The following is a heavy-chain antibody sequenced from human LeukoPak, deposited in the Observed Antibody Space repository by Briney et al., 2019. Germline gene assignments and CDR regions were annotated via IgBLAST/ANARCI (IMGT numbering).Heavy chain of an antibody. CDR3: ARDSPPVTIFGVVTSKPKAPYYYYYGMDV. CDR1: GFTFSSYW. D-gene: IGHD3-3*01. Sequence: PGGSLRLSCAASGFTFSSYWMSWVRQAPGKGLEWVANIKQDGSEKYYVDSVKGRFTISRDNAKNSLYLQVNSLRAEDTAVYYCARDSPPVTIFGVVTSKPKAPYYYYYGMDVWGQGTTVTVSS. V-gene: IGHV3-7*01. CDR2: IKQDGSEK. J-gene: IGHJ6*02.